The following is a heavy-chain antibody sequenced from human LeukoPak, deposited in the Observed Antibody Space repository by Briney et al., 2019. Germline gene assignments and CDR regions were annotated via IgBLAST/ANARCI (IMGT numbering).Heavy chain of an antibody. CDR3: ARSPPRDFWSGYFYDY. CDR2: INPSGGST. V-gene: IGHV1-46*01. D-gene: IGHD3-3*01. Sequence: VASVKVSCKASGYTFTSYYMHWVRQAPGQGLEWMGIINPSGGSTSYAQKFQGRVTMTRDTSKNQFSLKLSSVTAADTAVYYCARSPPRDFWSGYFYDYWGQGTLVTVSS. CDR1: GYTFTSYY. J-gene: IGHJ4*02.